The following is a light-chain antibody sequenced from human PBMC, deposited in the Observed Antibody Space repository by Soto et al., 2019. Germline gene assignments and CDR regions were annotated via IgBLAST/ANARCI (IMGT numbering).Light chain of an antibody. CDR2: EVT. Sequence: QSVLTQPPSASGSPGQSVTFSCTGTSSDIGDHNYVSWYQQHPGKAPKLMIYEVTKRPSGVPDRFSGSKSGNTASLTVSGHQADDAAHYYCSSCGGNNNYVFGTGTKVTVL. V-gene: IGLV2-8*01. J-gene: IGLJ1*01. CDR1: SSDIGDHNY. CDR3: SSCGGNNNYV.